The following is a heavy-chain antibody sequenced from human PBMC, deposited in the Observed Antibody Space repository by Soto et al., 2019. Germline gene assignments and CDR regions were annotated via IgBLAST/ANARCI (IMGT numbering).Heavy chain of an antibody. V-gene: IGHV3-21*01. CDR3: ARDRNYYDSSGYPDAFDI. Sequence: WSLRLSCAASGFTFSSYSMNWVRQAPGKGLEWVSSISSSSSYIYYADSVKGRFTISRDNAKNSLYLQMNSLRAEDTAVYYCARDRNYYDSSGYPDAFDIWGQGTMVTVSS. CDR1: GFTFSSYS. CDR2: ISSSSSYI. D-gene: IGHD3-22*01. J-gene: IGHJ3*02.